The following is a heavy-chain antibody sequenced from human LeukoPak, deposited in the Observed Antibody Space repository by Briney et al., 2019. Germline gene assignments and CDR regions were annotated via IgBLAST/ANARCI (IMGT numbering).Heavy chain of an antibody. V-gene: IGHV4-39*07. Sequence: LSETLSLTCTVSGASISRTTYYWGWFRQPPGKGLEWIGTRFYRGDTYYNPSLKSRVTISIDMSENQVSLKLSFVTAADTALHYCAKEPTGDKSFDSWGQGTLVTVSS. D-gene: IGHD7-27*01. J-gene: IGHJ4*02. CDR1: GASISRTTYY. CDR2: RFYRGDT. CDR3: AKEPTGDKSFDS.